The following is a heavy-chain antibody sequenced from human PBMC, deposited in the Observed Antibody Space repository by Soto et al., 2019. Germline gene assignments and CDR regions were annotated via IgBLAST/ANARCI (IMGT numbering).Heavy chain of an antibody. Sequence: QVHLQESGPGLVKPSQTLSLTCTVSGGSISSGNYYWSWIRQHPGKGLEWIGYIHYTGSTYYNPSLKSRLTMSVDTSKNHFSLKLSSVTAADTAVYFCARENVLLRGVIGNWGQGTLVTVCS. V-gene: IGHV4-31*03. CDR2: IHYTGST. CDR3: ARENVLLRGVIGN. D-gene: IGHD3-10*01. CDR1: GGSISSGNYY. J-gene: IGHJ4*02.